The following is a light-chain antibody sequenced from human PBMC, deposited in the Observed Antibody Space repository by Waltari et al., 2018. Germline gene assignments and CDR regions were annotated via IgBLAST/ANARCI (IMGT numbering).Light chain of an antibody. V-gene: IGLV3-9*01. CDR1: NIGRKD. CDR3: QVYDSNTWV. J-gene: IGLJ3*02. Sequence: SYELTQPLSVSVALGQTARITCGGNNIGRKDVHWYQQKPGQAPVLVNRPSGIRGRFSRSNAGNTATLTSSRAQAGDEADYYCQVYDSNTWVFGGGTKLTVL.